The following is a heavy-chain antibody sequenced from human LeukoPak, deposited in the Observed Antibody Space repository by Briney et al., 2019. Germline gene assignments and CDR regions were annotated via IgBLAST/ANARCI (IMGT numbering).Heavy chain of an antibody. Sequence: SETLSLTCTVSGGSISSGSYYWSWIRQPAGKGLEWIGRIYTSGSTNYNPSLKSRVTISVDTSKNQFSLKLSSVTAADTAVYYCARHSSSWINWFDPWGQGTLVTVSS. D-gene: IGHD6-13*01. CDR2: IYTSGST. J-gene: IGHJ5*02. V-gene: IGHV4-61*02. CDR3: ARHSSSWINWFDP. CDR1: GGSISSGSYY.